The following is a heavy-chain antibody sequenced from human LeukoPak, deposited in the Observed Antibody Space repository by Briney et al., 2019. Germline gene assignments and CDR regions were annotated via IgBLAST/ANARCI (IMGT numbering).Heavy chain of an antibody. V-gene: IGHV1-18*01. CDR1: GYTFTSYG. Sequence: ASVKVSCKASGYTFTSYGISWVRQAPGQGLEWMGWISAYNGNTNYAQKLQGRVTMTTDTSTSTAYMELRSLRSDDTAVYYCAGLYSSGWPLDYWGQGTLVTVSS. CDR2: ISAYNGNT. J-gene: IGHJ4*02. CDR3: AGLYSSGWPLDY. D-gene: IGHD6-19*01.